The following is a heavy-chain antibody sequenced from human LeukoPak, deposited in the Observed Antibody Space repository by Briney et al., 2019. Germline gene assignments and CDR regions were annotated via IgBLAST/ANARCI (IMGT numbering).Heavy chain of an antibody. V-gene: IGHV6-1*01. D-gene: IGHD3-22*01. Sequence: SQTLSLTCAISGDSVSSNSAAWNWIRQSPSRGLEWLGRTYCRSKWYNDYAESVKSRIAINPDASKNQFSLQLNSVTPEDTAVYYCARDTALYFHDSSGDFDYWGQGTLVTVSS. CDR2: TYCRSKWYN. CDR1: GDSVSSNSAA. J-gene: IGHJ4*02. CDR3: ARDTALYFHDSSGDFDY.